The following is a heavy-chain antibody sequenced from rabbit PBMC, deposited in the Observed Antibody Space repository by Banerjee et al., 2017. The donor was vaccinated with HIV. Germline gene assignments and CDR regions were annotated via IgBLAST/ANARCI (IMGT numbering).Heavy chain of an antibody. CDR3: ARDGAGGSYFAL. CDR2: IDPVFGIT. J-gene: IGHJ3*01. D-gene: IGHD8-1*01. V-gene: IGHV1S7*01. CDR1: GFTLSSYY. Sequence: HLKESGGGLVQPGGSLKLSCTASGFTLSSYYMNWVRQAPGKGLEWIGYIDPVFGITYCANWVNGRFSISRENAQNTVFLQMTSLTAADTATYFCARDGAGGSYFALWGQGTLVTVS.